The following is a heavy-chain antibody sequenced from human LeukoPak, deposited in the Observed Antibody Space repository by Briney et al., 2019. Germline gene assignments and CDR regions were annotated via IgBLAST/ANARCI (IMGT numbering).Heavy chain of an antibody. D-gene: IGHD6-19*01. CDR1: GFTFSSYA. J-gene: IGHJ4*02. Sequence: PGGSLRLSCAASGFTFSSYAMSWVRQAPGKGLEWVSAISGSGGSTYYADSVKGRFTTSRDNSKNTLYLQMNSLRAEDTAVYYCAKDLRIAVAAYFDYWGQGTLVTVSS. CDR3: AKDLRIAVAAYFDY. V-gene: IGHV3-23*01. CDR2: ISGSGGST.